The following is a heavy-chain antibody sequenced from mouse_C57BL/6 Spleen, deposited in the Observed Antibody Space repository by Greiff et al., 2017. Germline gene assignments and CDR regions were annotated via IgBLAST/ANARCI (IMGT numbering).Heavy chain of an antibody. CDR2: FHPYNDDT. CDR1: GYTFTTYP. V-gene: IGHV1-47*01. J-gene: IGHJ4*01. CDR3: ARNGYLPYYAMDY. Sequence: QVQLKESGAELVKPGASVKMSCKASGYTFTTYPIEWMKQNHGKSLEWIGNFHPYNDDTKYNEKFKGKATLTVEKSSSTVYLELSRLTSDDSAVYYCARNGYLPYYAMDYWGQGTSVTVSS. D-gene: IGHD2-2*01.